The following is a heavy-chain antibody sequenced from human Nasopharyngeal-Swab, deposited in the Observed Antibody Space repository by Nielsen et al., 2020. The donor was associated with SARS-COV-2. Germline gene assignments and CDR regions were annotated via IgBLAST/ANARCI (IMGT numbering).Heavy chain of an antibody. Sequence: LSLTCAASGFIFSAPAIHWVRQASGKGLEWVGRIGDKEHNYATTYGASVQGRFTISRDDSKNTAFLQMDGLKTEDTALYYCTTDFYFDYWGQGTLVTVSS. CDR1: GFIFSAPA. J-gene: IGHJ4*02. V-gene: IGHV3-73*01. CDR2: IGDKEHNYAT. CDR3: TTDFYFDY.